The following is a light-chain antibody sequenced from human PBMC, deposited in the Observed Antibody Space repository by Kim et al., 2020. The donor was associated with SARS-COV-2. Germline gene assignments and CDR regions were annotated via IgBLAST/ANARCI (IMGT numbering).Light chain of an antibody. Sequence: ACVGDRVTITCRASQDIGNSLAWYQQKPGNAPKLLISSASTLQSGVPSRFSGSGSGTDFTLTISCLQSEDFATYYCQQYYSYPPTFGPGTKVDIK. CDR3: QQYYSYPPT. V-gene: IGKV1-8*01. CDR1: QDIGNS. J-gene: IGKJ3*01. CDR2: SAS.